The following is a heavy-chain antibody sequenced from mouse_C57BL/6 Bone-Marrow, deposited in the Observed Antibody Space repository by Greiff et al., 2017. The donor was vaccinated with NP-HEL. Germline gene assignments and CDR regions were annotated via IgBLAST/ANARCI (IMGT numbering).Heavy chain of an antibody. CDR2: IRNKANGYTT. Sequence: EVKLMESGGGLVQPGGSLSLSCAASGFTFTDYYMSWVRQPPGKALEWLGFIRNKANGYTTEYSASVKGRFTISRDNSQSILYLQMNALRAEDSATYYCARLGNDKYYFDYWGQGTTLTVSS. J-gene: IGHJ2*01. V-gene: IGHV7-3*01. CDR1: GFTFTDYY. CDR3: ARLGNDKYYFDY. D-gene: IGHD2-2*01.